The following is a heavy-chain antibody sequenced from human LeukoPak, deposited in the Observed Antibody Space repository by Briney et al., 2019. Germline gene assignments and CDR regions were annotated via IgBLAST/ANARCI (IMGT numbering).Heavy chain of an antibody. CDR1: GGSISSGGYY. V-gene: IGHV4-31*03. J-gene: IGHJ6*02. D-gene: IGHD2-8*01. Sequence: SETLSLTCTVSGGSISSGGYYWSWIRQHPGKGLEWIGYIYYSGSTYYNPSLKSRVTISVDTSKNQFSLELSSVTAADTAVYYCARAPIVLMVYAYTGYYGMDVWGQGTTVTVSS. CDR3: ARAPIVLMVYAYTGYYGMDV. CDR2: IYYSGST.